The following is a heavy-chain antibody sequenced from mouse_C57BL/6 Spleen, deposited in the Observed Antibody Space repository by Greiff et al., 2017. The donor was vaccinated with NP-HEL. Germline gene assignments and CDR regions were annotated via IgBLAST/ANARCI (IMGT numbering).Heavy chain of an antibody. CDR1: GFTFSDYY. J-gene: IGHJ3*01. CDR2: ISNGGGST. Sequence: EVMLVESGGGLVQPGGSLKLSCAASGFTFSDYYMYWVRQTPEKRLEWVAYISNGGGSTYYPDTVKGRFTISRDNAKNTLYLQMSRLKSEDTAMYYCAREGAMVTTGGFAYWGQGTLVTVSA. CDR3: AREGAMVTTGGFAY. V-gene: IGHV5-12*01. D-gene: IGHD2-2*01.